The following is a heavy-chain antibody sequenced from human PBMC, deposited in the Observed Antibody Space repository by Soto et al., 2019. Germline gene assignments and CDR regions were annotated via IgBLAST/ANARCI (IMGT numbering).Heavy chain of an antibody. CDR2: IYPGDSDT. Sequence: PGESLKISCNGSGYIFTSYWIGWVRQMPGKGLEWMGIIYPGDSDTRYSPSFQGQVTISADKSISTAYLQWSSLKASDTAMYYCARRGYDYVTHYYGMDVWGQGTTVTVSS. V-gene: IGHV5-51*01. CDR3: ARRGYDYVTHYYGMDV. CDR1: GYIFTSYW. J-gene: IGHJ6*02. D-gene: IGHD5-12*01.